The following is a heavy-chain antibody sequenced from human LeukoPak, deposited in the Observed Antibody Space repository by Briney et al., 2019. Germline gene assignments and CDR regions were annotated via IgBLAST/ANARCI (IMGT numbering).Heavy chain of an antibody. J-gene: IGHJ4*02. D-gene: IGHD3-3*01. CDR3: AAITIFGVVKL. CDR2: IYHSGSA. V-gene: IGHV4-38-2*01. CDR1: GYSISSGYY. Sequence: PSETLSLTCAVSGYSISSGYYWGWIRQPPGQGLEWIGSIYHSGSAYYNPSLKSRVTISVDTSKNQFSLKLSSVTAADTAVYYCAAITIFGVVKLWGQGTLVTVSS.